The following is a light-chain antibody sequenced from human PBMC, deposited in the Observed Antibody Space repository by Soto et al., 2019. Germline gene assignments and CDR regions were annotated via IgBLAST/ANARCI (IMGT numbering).Light chain of an antibody. CDR2: DAP. Sequence: IQLTQSPSSLSASVGDRVTITCQASQDIDKNLNWYQQKPGKAPKLLIYDAPSLQTGVPSRFSGSGSATDFTFTISSLQPEDIATYYCQQYDNLLPITFGQGTRLEIK. CDR1: QDIDKN. CDR3: QQYDNLLPIT. J-gene: IGKJ5*01. V-gene: IGKV1-33*01.